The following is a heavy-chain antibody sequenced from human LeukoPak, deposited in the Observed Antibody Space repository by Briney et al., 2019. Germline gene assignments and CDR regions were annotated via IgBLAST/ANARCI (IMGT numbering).Heavy chain of an antibody. D-gene: IGHD1-26*01. Sequence: SETLSLTCAVSGYSISSGYYWGWIRQPPGKGLEWIRSIYHSGSTYYNPSLKSRVTMSVDTSKNQFSLKLSSVTAADTAVYYCARDEVGASHYWGQGTLVTVSS. V-gene: IGHV4-38-2*02. CDR2: IYHSGST. CDR1: GYSISSGYY. J-gene: IGHJ4*02. CDR3: ARDEVGASHY.